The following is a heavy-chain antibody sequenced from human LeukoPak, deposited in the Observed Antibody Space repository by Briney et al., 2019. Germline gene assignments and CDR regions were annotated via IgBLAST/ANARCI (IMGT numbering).Heavy chain of an antibody. CDR3: ARPSYSSSWPQTSYYFDY. CDR1: GGSFSGYY. CDR2: IDHSGST. J-gene: IGHJ4*02. V-gene: IGHV4-34*01. D-gene: IGHD6-13*01. Sequence: SETLSLTCAVYGGSFSGYYWSWIRQPPGKGLEWTGEIDHSGSTNYNPSLKSRVTISVDTSKNQFSLKLSSVTAADTAVYYCARPSYSSSWPQTSYYFDYWGQGTLVTVSS.